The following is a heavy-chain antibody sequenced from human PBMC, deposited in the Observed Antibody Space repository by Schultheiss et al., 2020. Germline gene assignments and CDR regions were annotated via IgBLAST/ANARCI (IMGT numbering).Heavy chain of an antibody. CDR3: ARGPPVDTAMVTNYYYYGMDV. Sequence: SVKVSCKASGYTFTGYYMHWVRQAPGQGLEWMGRINPIFGTANYAQKFQGRVTITADESTSTAYMELSSLRSEDTAVYYCARGPPVDTAMVTNYYYYGMDVWGKGTTVT. V-gene: IGHV1-69*13. CDR1: GYTFTGYY. J-gene: IGHJ6*04. D-gene: IGHD5-18*01. CDR2: INPIFGTA.